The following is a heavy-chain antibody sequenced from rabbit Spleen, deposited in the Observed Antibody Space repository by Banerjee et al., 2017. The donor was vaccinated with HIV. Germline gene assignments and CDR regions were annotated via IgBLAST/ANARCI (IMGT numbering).Heavy chain of an antibody. J-gene: IGHJ4*01. V-gene: IGHV1S47*01. D-gene: IGHD6-1*01. CDR1: GVSFSGKD. CDR3: VRDQAGDADSGPYYLNL. CDR2: IDPVFGIT. Sequence: EQLEESGGGLVKPEGSLTLTCKASGVSFSGKDVMCWVRQAPGKGLEWIGYIDPVFGITYYANWVNGRFSISRENAQNTVFLQMTSLTAADTATYFCVRDQAGDADSGPYYLNLWGPGTLVTVS.